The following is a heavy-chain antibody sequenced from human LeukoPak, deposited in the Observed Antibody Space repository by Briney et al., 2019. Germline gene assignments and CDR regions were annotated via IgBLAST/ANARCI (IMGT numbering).Heavy chain of an antibody. CDR2: INGDGTST. Sequence: GGFLRLSCAASGFTFSNHWLHWVRQAPGKGLVWVSRINGDGTSTIYVDSVKGRFTISRDNAKSTMYLQMNSLRAEDTAVYYCARTGTGGDLDIWGQGTMVTVSS. CDR1: GFTFSNHW. V-gene: IGHV3-74*01. D-gene: IGHD2-8*02. J-gene: IGHJ3*02. CDR3: ARTGTGGDLDI.